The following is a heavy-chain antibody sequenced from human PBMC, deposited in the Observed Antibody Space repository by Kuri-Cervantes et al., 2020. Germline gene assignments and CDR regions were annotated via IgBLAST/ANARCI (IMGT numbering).Heavy chain of an antibody. Sequence: SVKVSCKASGGTFSNYAISWVRQAPGQGLEWMGGLMSIFGIVNYAQKFQGGVTITTDESTTTAYMELSSLRSENTAVYYCARDKFGIVGATPLDYWGQGTLVTVSS. CDR3: ARDKFGIVGATPLDY. D-gene: IGHD1-26*01. CDR2: LMSIFGIV. CDR1: GGTFSNYA. V-gene: IGHV1-69*05. J-gene: IGHJ4*02.